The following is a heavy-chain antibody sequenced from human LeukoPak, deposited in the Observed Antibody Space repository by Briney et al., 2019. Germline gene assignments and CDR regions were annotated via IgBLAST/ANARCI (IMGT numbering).Heavy chain of an antibody. D-gene: IGHD4-17*01. V-gene: IGHV3-53*01. Sequence: PGGSLGLSCAASGFTVSNTYLGWVRQAPGKGLEWVSIINSDGSTYYADSVKGRFTISRDNSKNTLYLQMNSLRAEDTAVYYCARDLDYGETRDYWGQGTLVTVSS. CDR2: INSDGST. J-gene: IGHJ4*02. CDR3: ARDLDYGETRDY. CDR1: GFTVSNTY.